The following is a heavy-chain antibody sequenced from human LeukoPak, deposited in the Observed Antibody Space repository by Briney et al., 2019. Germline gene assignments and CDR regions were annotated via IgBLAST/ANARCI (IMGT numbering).Heavy chain of an antibody. J-gene: IGHJ4*02. CDR1: GGTFSSYA. D-gene: IGHD3-22*01. V-gene: IGHV1-69*13. CDR2: IIPIFGTA. CDR3: ATETYYYDSSGYHRHY. Sequence: SVTVSCKASGGTFSSYAISWVRQAPGQGLEWMGGIIPIFGTANYAQKFQGRVTITADESTSTAYMELSSLRSEDTAVYYCATETYYYDSSGYHRHYWGQGTLVTVSS.